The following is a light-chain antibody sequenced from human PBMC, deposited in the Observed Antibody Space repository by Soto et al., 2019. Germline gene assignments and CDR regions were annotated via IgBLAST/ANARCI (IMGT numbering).Light chain of an antibody. CDR3: QQYSDSPQT. CDR2: GAS. CDR1: QSVSSN. Sequence: EIVMTQSPATLSVSPGEGATLSCRASQSVSSNLAWYQQKPGQAPRLLIYGASTRATDIPARFSGSGSGTEFTLTISSLLSEDFAVYCCQQYSDSPQTFGQGTKLEIK. J-gene: IGKJ2*01. V-gene: IGKV3-15*01.